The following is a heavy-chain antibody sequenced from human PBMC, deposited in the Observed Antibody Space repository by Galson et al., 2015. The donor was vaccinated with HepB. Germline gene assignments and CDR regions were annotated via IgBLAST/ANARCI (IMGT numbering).Heavy chain of an antibody. V-gene: IGHV1-69*13. CDR3: ARGAVAGTGEDY. CDR1: GGTFSSYA. Sequence: SVKVSCKASGGTFSSYAISWVRQAPGQGLEWMGGIIPIFGTANYAQKFQGRVTITADESTSTAYMELSSLRSEDTAVYYCARGAVAGTGEDYWGQGTLVTVSS. CDR2: IIPIFGTA. J-gene: IGHJ4*02. D-gene: IGHD6-19*01.